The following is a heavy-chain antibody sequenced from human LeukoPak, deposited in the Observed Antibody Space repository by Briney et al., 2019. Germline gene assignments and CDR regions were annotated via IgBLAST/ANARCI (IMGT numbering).Heavy chain of an antibody. CDR3: ARGRRSGYFYFLQNWFDP. CDR1: AYSFSSAYY. CDR2: INLSGHT. D-gene: IGHD3-22*01. J-gene: IGHJ5*02. Sequence: SETLSLTCSVSAYSFSSAYYWGWIRQPPGKGLEWIGSINLSGHTYYNPSLKSRVTISVDTSKNQFSMKLSSVTAADTAVYYCARGRRSGYFYFLQNWFDPWGQGTLVTVSS. V-gene: IGHV4-38-2*02.